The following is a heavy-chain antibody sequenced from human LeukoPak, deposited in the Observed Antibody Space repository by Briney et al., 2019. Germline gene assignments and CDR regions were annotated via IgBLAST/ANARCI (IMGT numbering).Heavy chain of an antibody. J-gene: IGHJ3*02. CDR1: GGSFSGYY. CDR3: ARNPRRLMVYARNAFDI. D-gene: IGHD2-8*01. CDR2: INHSGST. Sequence: SETLSLTCAVYGGSFSGYYWSWIRQPPGKGLEWIGEINHSGSTNYNPSLKSRVTISVDTSKNQFSLKLSSVTAADTAVYYCARNPRRLMVYARNAFDIWGQGTVVTVSS. V-gene: IGHV4-34*01.